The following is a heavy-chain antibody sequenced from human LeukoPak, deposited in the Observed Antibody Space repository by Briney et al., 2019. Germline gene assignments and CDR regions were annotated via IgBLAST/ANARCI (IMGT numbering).Heavy chain of an antibody. J-gene: IGHJ3*02. CDR3: ARGSTVTGDTDAFDI. Sequence: SETLSLTCAVYGGSFSGYYWSWIRQPPGKGLEGIGEINHSGSTNYNPSLKSRVTISVDTCKNQFSLKLSSVTAADTAVYYCARGSTVTGDTDAFDIWGQGTMVTVSS. D-gene: IGHD4-17*01. V-gene: IGHV4-34*01. CDR2: INHSGST. CDR1: GGSFSGYY.